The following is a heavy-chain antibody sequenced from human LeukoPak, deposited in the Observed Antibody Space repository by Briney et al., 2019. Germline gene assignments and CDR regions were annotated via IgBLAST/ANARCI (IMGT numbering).Heavy chain of an antibody. Sequence: GGSLRLSCAASGFTFSSYGMYWVRQAPGKGLEWVALIWYDGNNKYYADSVKGRFTISRDNSKDTLYLQMNSLRAEDTAVYYCVRYCNGGSCYRDAFDIWGQGTMVTVSS. D-gene: IGHD2-15*01. CDR1: GFTFSSYG. V-gene: IGHV3-33*01. CDR2: IWYDGNNK. CDR3: VRYCNGGSCYRDAFDI. J-gene: IGHJ3*02.